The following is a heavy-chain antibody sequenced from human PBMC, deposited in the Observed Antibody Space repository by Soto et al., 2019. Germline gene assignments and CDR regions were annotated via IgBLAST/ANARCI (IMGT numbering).Heavy chain of an antibody. Sequence: WGSHRLSCATAEFKLIDRAMSWVRQAPGKGLEWVSYISSSSSVIDYADSVKGRFTVSRDNARNSLYLQMNSLRAEDTAVYYCARDLSWGSNWYYYMDVWGKGTTVTVSS. CDR3: ARDLSWGSNWYYYMDV. D-gene: IGHD7-27*01. V-gene: IGHV3-48*01. CDR2: ISSSSSVI. CDR1: EFKLIDRA. J-gene: IGHJ6*03.